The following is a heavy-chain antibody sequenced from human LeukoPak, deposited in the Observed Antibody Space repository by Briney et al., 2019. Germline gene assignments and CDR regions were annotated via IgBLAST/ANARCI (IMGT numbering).Heavy chain of an antibody. Sequence: GGSLRLSCAASGFTFRSDWMSWVRQSPEKGLEWAANINPDGSATYYVDSVKGRFIISRDNTKNSLYLQMNSLRAEDTAVYYCAKDLGDVDISGYYRPGAFDSWGQGTMVTVSS. CDR3: AKDLGDVDISGYYRPGAFDS. V-gene: IGHV3-7*03. J-gene: IGHJ3*02. CDR2: INPDGSAT. D-gene: IGHD3-22*01. CDR1: GFTFRSDW.